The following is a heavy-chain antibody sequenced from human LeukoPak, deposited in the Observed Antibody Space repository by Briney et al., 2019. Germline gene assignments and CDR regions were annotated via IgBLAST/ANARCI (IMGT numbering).Heavy chain of an antibody. Sequence: ASVKVSCKASGYTFASYYMHWVRQAPGKGLVWVSRINSDGSSTSYADSVKGRFTISRDNAKNTLYLQMNSLRAEDTAVYYCARDWPLLWFGELWARDYYYGMDVWGQGTTVTVSS. CDR3: ARDWPLLWFGELWARDYYYGMDV. CDR1: GYTFASYY. CDR2: INSDGSST. D-gene: IGHD3-10*01. J-gene: IGHJ6*02. V-gene: IGHV3-74*01.